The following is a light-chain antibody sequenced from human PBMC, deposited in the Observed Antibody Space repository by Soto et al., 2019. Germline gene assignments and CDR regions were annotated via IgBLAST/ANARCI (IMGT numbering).Light chain of an antibody. V-gene: IGKV1-5*03. Sequence: DIQMTQSPSTLSASVGDRVTITCRASQSISSWLAWYQQKPGKAPKLLIYKATSLESGVPSRFSGSGSGTEFTITISSLQPDDFATYYCQQYNSYSAFTFGPGTKVDIK. CDR1: QSISSW. J-gene: IGKJ3*01. CDR2: KAT. CDR3: QQYNSYSAFT.